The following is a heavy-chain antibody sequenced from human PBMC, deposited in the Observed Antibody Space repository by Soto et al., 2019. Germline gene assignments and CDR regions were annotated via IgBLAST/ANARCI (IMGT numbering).Heavy chain of an antibody. J-gene: IGHJ4*02. CDR2: ISAYNGNT. CDR3: ARDRNPVGAAAGTGY. CDR1: GYTFTSYG. V-gene: IGHV1-18*01. Sequence: ASVKVSCKASGYTFTSYGISWVRQAPGQGLEWMGWISAYNGNTDYAQKLQGRVTMTTDTSTSTAYMELRSLRSDDTAVYYCARDRNPVGAAAGTGYWGQGTLVTV. D-gene: IGHD6-13*01.